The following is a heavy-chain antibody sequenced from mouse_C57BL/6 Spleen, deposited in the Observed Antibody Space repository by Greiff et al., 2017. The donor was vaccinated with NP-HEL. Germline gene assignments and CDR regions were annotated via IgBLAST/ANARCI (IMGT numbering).Heavy chain of an antibody. V-gene: IGHV1-15*01. J-gene: IGHJ2*01. D-gene: IGHD1-1*01. CDR1: GYTFTDYE. CDR3: TWYYGFYFDY. Sequence: VKLVESGAELVRPGASVTLSCKASGYTFTDYEMHWVKQTPVHGLEWIGAIDPETGGTAYNQKFKGKAILTADKSSSTAYMELRSLTSEDSAVYYCTWYYGFYFDYWGQGTTLTVSS. CDR2: IDPETGGT.